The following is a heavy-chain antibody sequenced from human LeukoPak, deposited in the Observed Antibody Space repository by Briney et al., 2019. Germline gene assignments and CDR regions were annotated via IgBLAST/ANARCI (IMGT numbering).Heavy chain of an antibody. V-gene: IGHV3-23*01. CDR3: AKSRGSYWVPEFDY. J-gene: IGHJ4*02. D-gene: IGHD1-26*01. CDR2: ISGSGDST. CDR1: GFTFSSYA. Sequence: GGSLRLSCAASGFTFSSYAMSWVRQAPGKGLEWVSDISGSGDSTNYADSVKGRFTISRDNSKNTLYLQMNSLRAEDTAIYYCAKSRGSYWVPEFDYWGQGTLVTVSS.